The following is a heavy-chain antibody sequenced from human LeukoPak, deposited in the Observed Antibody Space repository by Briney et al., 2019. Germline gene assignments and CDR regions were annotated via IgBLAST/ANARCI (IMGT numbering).Heavy chain of an antibody. CDR3: ARLQATVTSNWFDP. J-gene: IGHJ5*02. CDR2: ISGSGGST. Sequence: GGSLRLSCAASGFTFSSYAVSWVRQAPGKGLEWVSAISGSGGSTYYADSVKGRFTISRDNSKNTLYLQMNSLRAEDTAVYYCARLQATVTSNWFDPWGQGTLVTVSS. CDR1: GFTFSSYA. D-gene: IGHD4-17*01. V-gene: IGHV3-23*01.